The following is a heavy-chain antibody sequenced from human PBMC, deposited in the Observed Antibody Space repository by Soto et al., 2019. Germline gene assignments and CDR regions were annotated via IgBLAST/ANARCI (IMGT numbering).Heavy chain of an antibody. Sequence: GGSLRLSCAASGFTFSSCAMSWVRQAPGKGLEWVSGISGSGGTTYYADSVRGRFTISRDNSKNTLYLQMNSLGAEDTAMFYCARVMIGTYWPHLFDYWGLGTLVTVSS. J-gene: IGHJ4*02. CDR3: ARVMIGTYWPHLFDY. CDR1: GFTFSSCA. D-gene: IGHD3-16*01. CDR2: ISGSGGTT. V-gene: IGHV3-23*01.